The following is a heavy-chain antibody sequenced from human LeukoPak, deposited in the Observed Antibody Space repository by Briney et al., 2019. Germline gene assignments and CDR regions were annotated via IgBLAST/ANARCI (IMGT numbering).Heavy chain of an antibody. V-gene: IGHV3-43*02. J-gene: IGHJ5*02. D-gene: IGHD4-11*01. CDR1: GFTFDGYA. Sequence: PGGSLRLSCADSGFTFDGYAMHWIRQAPGRGLEWVSLISGDGGSTYYADSVKGRFTISRDNSKNSLYLQMNSLRTEDTALYYCAKSSTVTRFYWFDPWGQGTLVTVSS. CDR3: AKSSTVTRFYWFDP. CDR2: ISGDGGST.